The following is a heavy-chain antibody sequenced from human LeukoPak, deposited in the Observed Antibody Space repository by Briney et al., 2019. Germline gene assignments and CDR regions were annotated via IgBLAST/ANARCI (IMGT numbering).Heavy chain of an antibody. Sequence: GESLNISCPASGFTFSSYAMSWARQAPGKGLEWVSAISGSGGSTYYADSVKGRFTISRDNSKNTLYLQMNSLRAEDTAVYYCAKDPGQWLVPSTADYWGQGTLVTVSS. CDR1: GFTFSSYA. CDR2: ISGSGGST. D-gene: IGHD6-19*01. J-gene: IGHJ4*02. CDR3: AKDPGQWLVPSTADY. V-gene: IGHV3-23*01.